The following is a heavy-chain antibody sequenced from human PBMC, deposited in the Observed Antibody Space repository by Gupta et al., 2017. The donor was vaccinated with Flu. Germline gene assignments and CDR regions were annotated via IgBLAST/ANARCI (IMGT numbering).Heavy chain of an antibody. CDR2: ISSNGGST. Sequence: EVQLVESGGGLVQPGGSLRLSCSASGFIFSSYAMHWVRQAPGKGLEYVSAISSNGGSTYYADSVKGRFTISRDNSKNTLYLQMSSLRAEDTAVYYCVRGEDTYYDSSGTNAFDIWGQGTMVTVSS. CDR3: VRGEDTYYDSSGTNAFDI. J-gene: IGHJ3*02. D-gene: IGHD3-22*01. CDR1: GFIFSSYA. V-gene: IGHV3-64D*06.